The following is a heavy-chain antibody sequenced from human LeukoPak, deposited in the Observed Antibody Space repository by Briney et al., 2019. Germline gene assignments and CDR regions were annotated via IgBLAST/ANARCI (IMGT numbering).Heavy chain of an antibody. CDR3: ARDGGGSLHGMDV. V-gene: IGHV4-31*03. CDR2: ICSSGSA. J-gene: IGHJ6*02. Sequence: SQTLSLTFTVSGGSISSGVYCWSWIRQRPGEGLQWIGYICSSGSAYYNASLKSRVSMSTDTSNNQFSPKLNSVTAADTAVYYCARDGGGSLHGMDVWGQGTTVTVSS. D-gene: IGHD2-15*01. CDR1: GGSISSGVYC.